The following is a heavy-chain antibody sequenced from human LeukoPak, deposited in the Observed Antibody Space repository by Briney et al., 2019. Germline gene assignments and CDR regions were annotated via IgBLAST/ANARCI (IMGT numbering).Heavy chain of an antibody. CDR1: GFTFSSYW. J-gene: IGHJ4*02. Sequence: GGSLRLSCAASGFTFSSYWMHWVRQAPGKGLVWVSRISPDGSSTTYADSVKGRFTISRDNAKNTLSLQMHSLRAEDMALYYCVRFNYNDGLNRNLDYWGQGTLVTVSS. V-gene: IGHV3-74*01. CDR2: ISPDGSST. D-gene: IGHD1-1*01. CDR3: VRFNYNDGLNRNLDY.